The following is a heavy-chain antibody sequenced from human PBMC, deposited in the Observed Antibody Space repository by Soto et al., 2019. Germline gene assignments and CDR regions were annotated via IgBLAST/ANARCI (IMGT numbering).Heavy chain of an antibody. CDR3: ARGLGNYDSSGYYINYYYYGMDV. V-gene: IGHV1-69*13. Sequence: SVKVSCKASGGTFSSYAISWVRQAPGQGLEWMGGIIPIFGTANYAQKFQGRVTITADESTSTAYMELSSLRSEDTAVYYCARGLGNYDSSGYYINYYYYGMDVWGQGTTVTVSS. CDR1: GGTFSSYA. D-gene: IGHD3-22*01. J-gene: IGHJ6*02. CDR2: IIPIFGTA.